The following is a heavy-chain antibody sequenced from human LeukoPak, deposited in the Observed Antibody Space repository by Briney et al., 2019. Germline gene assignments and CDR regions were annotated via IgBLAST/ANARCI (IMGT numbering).Heavy chain of an antibody. Sequence: PSETLSLTCTVSGGSISSGGYSWSWIRQHPGKGLEWIGYIYYSGSTYYNPSLKSRVAISVDTSKNQFSLKLSSVTAADTAVYYCAGGGVVIIYDYYYYGMDVWGQGTTVTVSS. V-gene: IGHV4-31*03. J-gene: IGHJ6*02. CDR1: GGSISSGGYS. CDR3: AGGGVVIIYDYYYYGMDV. CDR2: IYYSGST. D-gene: IGHD3-3*01.